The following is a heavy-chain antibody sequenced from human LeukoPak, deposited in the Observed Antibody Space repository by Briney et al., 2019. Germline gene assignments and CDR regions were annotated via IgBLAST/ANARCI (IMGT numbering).Heavy chain of an antibody. CDR1: GFTFSDYA. CDR2: ISYDGSNQ. J-gene: IGHJ4*02. Sequence: PGGALRLSCAASGFTFSDYAMHWVRQAPGKGLEWVAVISYDGSNQNYADSVKGRFTISRDNSKNTVYLQVISLTAEDTAVYYCAKDDAWLRFGEWSQGTLVTVSS. D-gene: IGHD3-10*01. V-gene: IGHV3-30*04. CDR3: AKDDAWLRFGE.